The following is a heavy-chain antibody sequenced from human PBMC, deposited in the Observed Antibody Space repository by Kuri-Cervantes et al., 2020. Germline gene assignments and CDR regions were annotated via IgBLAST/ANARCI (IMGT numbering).Heavy chain of an antibody. V-gene: IGHV3-33*01. CDR3: ARGGSIFGVVSAADY. CDR2: IWYDGSNK. Sequence: GGSLRLSCAASGFTFSSYGMHWVRQAPGKELEWVAVIWYDGSNKYYADSVKGRFTISRDNSKNTLYLQMNSLRAEDTAVYYCARGGSIFGVVSAADYWGQGTLVTVSS. CDR1: GFTFSSYG. J-gene: IGHJ4*02. D-gene: IGHD3-3*01.